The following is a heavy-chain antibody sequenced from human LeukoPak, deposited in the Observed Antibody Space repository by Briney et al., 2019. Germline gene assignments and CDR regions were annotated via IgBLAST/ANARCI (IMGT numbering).Heavy chain of an antibody. V-gene: IGHV3-30*19. CDR2: ISYDGSNK. Sequence: PGGSLRLSCAASGFTFSSYGMHWVRQAPGKGLEWVAVISYDGSNKYYADSVKGRFTISRDNSKNTLYLQMNSLRAEDTAVYYCARGVAYCSSTSCPLGYWGQGTLVTVSS. J-gene: IGHJ4*02. D-gene: IGHD2-2*01. CDR1: GFTFSSYG. CDR3: ARGVAYCSSTSCPLGY.